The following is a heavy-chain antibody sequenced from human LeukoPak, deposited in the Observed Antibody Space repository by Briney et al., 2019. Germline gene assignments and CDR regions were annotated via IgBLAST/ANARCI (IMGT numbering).Heavy chain of an antibody. V-gene: IGHV3-64*01. CDR3: ARSGYYYDSSGYYYVPYFDY. CDR1: GFPFSSYA. D-gene: IGHD3-22*01. CDR2: ISSNGGST. J-gene: IGHJ4*02. Sequence: AGGSLRLSCAASGFPFSSYAMHWVRQAPGKGLEYVSAISSNGGSTYYANSVKGRFTISRDNSKNTLYLQMGSLRAEDMAVYYCARSGYYYDSSGYYYVPYFDYWGQGTLVTVSS.